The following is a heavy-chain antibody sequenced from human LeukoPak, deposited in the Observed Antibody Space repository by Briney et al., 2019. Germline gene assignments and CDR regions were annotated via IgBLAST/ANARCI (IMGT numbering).Heavy chain of an antibody. V-gene: IGHV3-9*01. J-gene: IGHJ5*02. CDR1: GFTFDDYA. Sequence: PGGSLRLSRAASGFTFDDYAMHWVRQAPGKGLEWISGISWNSGSTDFADSVKGRFTISRDNAKNSLYLQMNSLRPEDTALYYCTKAEGFFGGFYDHWGQGTLVTVSS. CDR2: ISWNSGST. D-gene: IGHD4-23*01. CDR3: TKAEGFFGGFYDH.